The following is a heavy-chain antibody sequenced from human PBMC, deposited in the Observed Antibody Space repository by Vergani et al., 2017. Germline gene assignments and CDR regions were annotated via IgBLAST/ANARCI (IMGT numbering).Heavy chain of an antibody. J-gene: IGHJ4*02. CDR1: GFTFSRHW. D-gene: IGHD3-22*01. CDR3: ASNGYYCLDY. CDR2: VNPEGTNT. Sequence: EVQLVESGGGLVQPGGSLRLSCAAPGFTFSRHWMHWVRQAPGKGLVWVSRVNPEGTNTPYADSVKGRFTISRDNAKNMMYLQLNSLRDEDTAVYYCASNGYYCLDYWGRGTLVTVSS. V-gene: IGHV3-74*01.